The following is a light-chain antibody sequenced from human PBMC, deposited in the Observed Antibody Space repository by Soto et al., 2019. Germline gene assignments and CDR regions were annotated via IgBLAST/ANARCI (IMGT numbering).Light chain of an antibody. J-gene: IGKJ1*01. V-gene: IGKV3-15*01. CDR3: QQYNNWPPWT. CDR1: QSVSFN. Sequence: EIVMTQSPATLSVSPGERATLSCRASQSVSFNLAWYQQTPGQAPRRLIYGASTRATGIPARFSGSGSGTEFTLTISSLQSEDFAVYFCQQYNNWPPWTFGQGTKVEIK. CDR2: GAS.